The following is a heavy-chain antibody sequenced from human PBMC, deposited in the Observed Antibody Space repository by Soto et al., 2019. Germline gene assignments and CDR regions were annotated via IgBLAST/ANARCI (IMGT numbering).Heavy chain of an antibody. V-gene: IGHV4-39*01. D-gene: IGHD3-10*01. J-gene: IGHJ4*02. CDR3: ARRGSGSYPSFDS. Sequence: QLQLQESGPGLVKPSDTLSLTCTVSGGSISSSSYYWGWIRQPPGKGLEWIGSIYYSGSTYYNPPLKSRVTIAVDTSKTQFSLKLSSVTAADTAVYYCARRGSGSYPSFDSWGQGALVTVSS. CDR1: GGSISSSSYY. CDR2: IYYSGST.